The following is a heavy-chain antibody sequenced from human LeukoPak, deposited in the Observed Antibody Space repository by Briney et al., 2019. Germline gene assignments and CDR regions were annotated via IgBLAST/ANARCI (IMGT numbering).Heavy chain of an antibody. CDR2: IYYSGST. J-gene: IGHJ4*02. V-gene: IGHV4-59*12. CDR3: APRYCSAGSCYSGYDY. CDR1: GGSISSYY. Sequence: SETLSLTCTVSGGSISSYYWSWIRQPPGKGLEWIGYIYYSGSTYYNPSLKSRVTISVDTSKNQFSLKLSSVTAADTAVYYCAPRYCSAGSCYSGYDYWGQGTLVTVSS. D-gene: IGHD2-15*01.